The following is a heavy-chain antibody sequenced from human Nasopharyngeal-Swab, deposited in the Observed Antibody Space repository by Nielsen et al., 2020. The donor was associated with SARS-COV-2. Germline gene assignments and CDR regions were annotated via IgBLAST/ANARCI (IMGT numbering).Heavy chain of an antibody. CDR3: ARGASGYYDFWSGYYRYYYYYYMGV. V-gene: IGHV3-7*01. CDR2: IKQDGSEK. J-gene: IGHJ6*03. D-gene: IGHD3-3*01. Sequence: WIRQPPGKGLEWVANIKQDGSEKYYVDSVKGRFTISRDNAKNSLYLQMNSLRAEDTAVYYCARGASGYYDFWSGYYRYYYYYYMGVWGKGTTVTVSS.